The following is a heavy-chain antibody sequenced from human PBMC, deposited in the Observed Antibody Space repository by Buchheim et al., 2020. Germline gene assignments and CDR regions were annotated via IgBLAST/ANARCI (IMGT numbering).Heavy chain of an antibody. V-gene: IGHV3-30*02. Sequence: QVQLVESGGGVVQPGRSLRLSCAASGFTFSSYGMHWVRQAPGKGLEWVAFIRYDGSNKYYADSVKGRFTISRDNSKNTLYLQMNSLRAEDTAVYYCANFGGLLYEGGMDVWGQGTT. CDR1: GFTFSSYG. CDR3: ANFGGLLYEGGMDV. D-gene: IGHD3-10*01. J-gene: IGHJ6*02. CDR2: IRYDGSNK.